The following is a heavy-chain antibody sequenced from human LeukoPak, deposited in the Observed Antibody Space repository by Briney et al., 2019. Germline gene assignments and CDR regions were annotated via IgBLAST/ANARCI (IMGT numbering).Heavy chain of an antibody. D-gene: IGHD2-2*01. J-gene: IGHJ6*04. Sequence: ASVKVSCKASGGTFSSYAISWVRQAPGQGLEWMGGIIPIFGAANYAQKFQGRVTITADESTSTAYMELSSLRSEDTAVYYCARESSDCSSTSCYYNYYYGMDVWGKGTTVTVSS. CDR1: GGTFSSYA. CDR3: ARESSDCSSTSCYYNYYYGMDV. CDR2: IIPIFGAA. V-gene: IGHV1-69*01.